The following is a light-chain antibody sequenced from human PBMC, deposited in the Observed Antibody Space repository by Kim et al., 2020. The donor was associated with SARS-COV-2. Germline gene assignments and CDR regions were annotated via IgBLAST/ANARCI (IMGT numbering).Light chain of an antibody. V-gene: IGLV3-1*01. CDR2: QDS. CDR1: KLGDKY. CDR3: QAWDSSTGGV. Sequence: VSPRQTASITCSGEKLGDKYACWYQQKPGQSPVLVIYQDSKRPSGIPERFSGSNSGNTATLTISGTQAMDEADYYCQAWDSSTGGVFGTGTKVTVL. J-gene: IGLJ1*01.